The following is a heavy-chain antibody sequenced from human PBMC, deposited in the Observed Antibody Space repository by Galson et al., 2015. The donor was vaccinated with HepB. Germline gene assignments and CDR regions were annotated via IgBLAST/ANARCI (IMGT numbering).Heavy chain of an antibody. Sequence: ETLSLTCSVSGGSISSYYWNWIRQPPGKGLEWIGYISYSGSTNYNPSLKSRLTISVDTSKNQFSLKLNSVTAADTAVYYCVRVGGYASALSYWGQGTLVTVSS. CDR2: ISYSGST. J-gene: IGHJ4*02. D-gene: IGHD3-22*01. CDR3: VRVGGYASALSY. V-gene: IGHV4-59*01. CDR1: GGSISSYY.